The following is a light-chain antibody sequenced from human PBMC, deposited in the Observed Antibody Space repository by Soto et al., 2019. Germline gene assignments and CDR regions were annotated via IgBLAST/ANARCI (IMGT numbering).Light chain of an antibody. CDR2: DVS. J-gene: IGLJ2*01. CDR1: SSDVGGYNY. V-gene: IGLV2-11*01. CDR3: CSDAGIVV. Sequence: QSALTQPRSVSGSPGQSVTISCTGTSSDVGGYNYVSWYQQHPGKAPKLMIYDVSKRPSGVPDRFSGSKSGNTASLTISGLQAEDEADYYCCSDAGIVVFGEGTKLTVL.